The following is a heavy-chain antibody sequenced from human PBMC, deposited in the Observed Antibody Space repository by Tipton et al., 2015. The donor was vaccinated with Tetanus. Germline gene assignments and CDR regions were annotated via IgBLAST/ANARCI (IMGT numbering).Heavy chain of an antibody. D-gene: IGHD3-3*01. V-gene: IGHV4-30-2*01. J-gene: IGHJ4*02. CDR1: GGLITTGGYS. CDR2: IYQTDST. CDR3: ARANYAFPNKGPFDF. Sequence: TLSLTCTVSGGLITTGGYSWGWIRQLPGQGLEWLGYIYQTDSTYYNPSVTSRLTLSLQRSKNQVSLKLISVTAADTAVYYCARANYAFPNKGPFDFWGQGILVLVSS.